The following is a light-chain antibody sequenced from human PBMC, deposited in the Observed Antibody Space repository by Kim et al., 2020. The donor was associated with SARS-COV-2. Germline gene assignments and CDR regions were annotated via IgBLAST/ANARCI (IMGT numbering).Light chain of an antibody. CDR3: AAWDDSLSGWV. V-gene: IGLV1-47*01. J-gene: IGLJ3*02. Sequence: ELTQPPSASGTPGQRVTISCSGSSSNIGSNYVFWYQHLPGAAPKLLIYASDQRPSGVPDRFSGSKSDTSASLAISGLRSEDEADYYCAAWDDSLSGWVFGGGTKVTVL. CDR2: ASD. CDR1: SSNIGSNY.